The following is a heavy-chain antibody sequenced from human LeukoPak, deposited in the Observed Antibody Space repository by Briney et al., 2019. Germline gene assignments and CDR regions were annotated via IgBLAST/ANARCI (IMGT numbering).Heavy chain of an antibody. J-gene: IGHJ4*02. CDR3: ACISSPQLRLLENLGHDF. V-gene: IGHV1-69*06. CDR2: IIPIFGTV. D-gene: IGHD3-3*01. Sequence: GASVKVSCKASGGTFSSYAISWVRQAPGQGLEWMGGIIPIFGTVNSTQKFQGRFTITADTSTSTVYMELSSLRSEDTAVYYCACISSPQLRLLENLGHDFWGQGTLVSVSS. CDR1: GGTFSSYA.